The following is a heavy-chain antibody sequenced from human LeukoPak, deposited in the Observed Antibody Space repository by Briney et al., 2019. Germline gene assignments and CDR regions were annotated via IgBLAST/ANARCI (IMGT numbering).Heavy chain of an antibody. CDR2: IKQDGRKK. V-gene: IGHV3-7*01. CDR3: ARDSIFIAEVY. J-gene: IGHJ4*02. CDR1: GFTFSSYW. D-gene: IGHD3-16*02. Sequence: PGGSLRLSCAASGFTFSSYWMSWVRQAPGKGMEWVADIKQDGRKKYYVDYVKGRFTISRDKTKNSMYLQTNRQRAEDTAVYYCARDSIFIAEVYWGQGTLVTVSS.